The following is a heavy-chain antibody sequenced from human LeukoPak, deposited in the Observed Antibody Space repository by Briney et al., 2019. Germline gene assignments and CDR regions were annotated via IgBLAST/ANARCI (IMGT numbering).Heavy chain of an antibody. CDR3: ARDRQYYDFWSGPDY. V-gene: IGHV1-18*01. J-gene: IGHJ4*02. D-gene: IGHD3-3*01. Sequence: ASVKVSCKASGYTFTSYGISWVRQAPGQGLEWMGWISAYNGNTNYAQKLQGRVTMTIDTSTSTAYMELRSLRSDDTAVYYCARDRQYYDFWSGPDYWGQGTLVTVSS. CDR1: GYTFTSYG. CDR2: ISAYNGNT.